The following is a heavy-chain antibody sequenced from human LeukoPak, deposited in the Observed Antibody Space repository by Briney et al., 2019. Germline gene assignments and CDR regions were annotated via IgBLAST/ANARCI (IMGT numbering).Heavy chain of an antibody. CDR3: ARDLYSGSYCVDY. D-gene: IGHD1-26*01. J-gene: IGHJ4*02. CDR1: GFTFSNYG. Sequence: GGSLRLSCAASGFTFSNYGMHWVRQAPGKGLEWVVVISYDGSNKYYADSVKGRFTISRDNSKNTLYLQMNSLRAEDTAVYYCARDLYSGSYCVDYWGQGTLVTVSS. CDR2: ISYDGSNK. V-gene: IGHV3-30*03.